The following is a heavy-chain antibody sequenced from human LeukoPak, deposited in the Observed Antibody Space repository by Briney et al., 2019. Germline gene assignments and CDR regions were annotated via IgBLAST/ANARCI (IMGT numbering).Heavy chain of an antibody. CDR3: ARDDRYCSGGGCYSNWFDP. CDR2: ISSSSSYI. Sequence: PGGSLRLSCAASGFTFSSYSMNWVRQAPGKGLEWGSSISSSSSYIYYADSVKGRFTISRDNAKNSLYLQMNSLRAEDTAVYYCARDDRYCSGGGCYSNWFDPWGQGTLVTVSS. CDR1: GFTFSSYS. J-gene: IGHJ5*02. D-gene: IGHD2-15*01. V-gene: IGHV3-21*01.